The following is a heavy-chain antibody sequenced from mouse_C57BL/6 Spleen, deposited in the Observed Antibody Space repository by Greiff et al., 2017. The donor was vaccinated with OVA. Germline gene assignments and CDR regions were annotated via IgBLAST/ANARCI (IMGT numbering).Heavy chain of an antibody. CDR2: INPRNGGT. CDR3: ARSGAYYDYDAGNYYAMDY. D-gene: IGHD2-4*01. J-gene: IGHJ4*01. Sequence: QVQLQQPGTELVKPGASVKLSCKASGYTFTSYWMHWVKQRPGQGLEWIGNINPRNGGTNYNEKFKSKATLTVDKSSSTAYMQLSSLTSEDSAVYYCARSGAYYDYDAGNYYAMDYWGQGTSVTVSS. CDR1: GYTFTSYW. V-gene: IGHV1-53*01.